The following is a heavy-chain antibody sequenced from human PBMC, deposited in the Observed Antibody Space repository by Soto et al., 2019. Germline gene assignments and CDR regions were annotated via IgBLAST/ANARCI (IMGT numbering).Heavy chain of an antibody. CDR1: GFTFTSSA. V-gene: IGHV1-58*01. CDR3: ATASYCGGDCSVDY. J-gene: IGHJ4*02. D-gene: IGHD2-21*02. CDR2: IVVGSGNT. Sequence: SVKVSCKASGFTFTSSAVQWVRQARGQRLEWIGWIVVGSGNTNYAQKFQERVTITRDMSTSTAYMELSTLRSEDTAVYYCATASYCGGDCSVDYWGQGTLVTVSS.